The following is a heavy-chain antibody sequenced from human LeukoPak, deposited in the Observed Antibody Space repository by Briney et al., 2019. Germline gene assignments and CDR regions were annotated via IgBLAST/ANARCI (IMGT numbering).Heavy chain of an antibody. D-gene: IGHD4-17*01. Sequence: VXVXCXXSXYTXTGXYMHWVRQAPGQGLEWMGWINPNSGGTNYAQKFQGRVTMTRDTSISTAYMELSGLRSDDTAVYYCARDMSDDGVSSYWGQGTLVTVSS. CDR1: XYTXTGXY. V-gene: IGHV1-2*02. CDR2: INPNSGGT. J-gene: IGHJ4*02. CDR3: ARDMSDDGVSSY.